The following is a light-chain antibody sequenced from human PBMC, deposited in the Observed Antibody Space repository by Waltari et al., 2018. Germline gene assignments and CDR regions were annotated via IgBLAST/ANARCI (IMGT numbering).Light chain of an antibody. CDR1: QSVSRY. Sequence: EIVLTQSPATLSLSPGERATLSCRASQSVSRYLGWYQQTPGQAPRLLLYDASNRATGIPARFSGSGCGTEFTLTISSLEFEDFAVYYCQQRANWPRTFGGGTKVEIK. J-gene: IGKJ4*01. CDR3: QQRANWPRT. V-gene: IGKV3-11*01. CDR2: DAS.